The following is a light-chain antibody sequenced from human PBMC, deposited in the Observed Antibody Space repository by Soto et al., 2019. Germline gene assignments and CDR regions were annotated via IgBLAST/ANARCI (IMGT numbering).Light chain of an antibody. CDR1: QSLLHSNGYNY. J-gene: IGKJ1*01. CDR2: LGS. V-gene: IGKV2-28*01. Sequence: DIVMTQSPLSLPFTPGEPASISCRSSQSLLHSNGYNYLDWYLQKPGQSPQLLIYLGSNRSSGVPDRFSGSGSGTDFTLKISSVEAEDVGVYYCMQALQTWTFGQGTKVEIK. CDR3: MQALQTWT.